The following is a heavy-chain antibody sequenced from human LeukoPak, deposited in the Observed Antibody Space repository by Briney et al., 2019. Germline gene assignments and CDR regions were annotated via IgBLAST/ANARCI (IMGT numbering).Heavy chain of an antibody. CDR3: ARGASGGYYDDGFDI. J-gene: IGHJ3*02. Sequence: ASVKVSCKASGYTFTSYDINWVRQATGQGLEWMGWMNPNSGNTGYAQKFQGRVTMTRNTSISTAYMELSSLRAEDTAVYYCARGASGGYYDDGFDIWGQGTMVTVSS. D-gene: IGHD3-22*01. V-gene: IGHV1-8*01. CDR1: GYTFTSYD. CDR2: MNPNSGNT.